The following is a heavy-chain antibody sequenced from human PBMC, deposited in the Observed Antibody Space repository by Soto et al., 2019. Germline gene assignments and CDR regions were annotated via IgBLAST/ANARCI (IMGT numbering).Heavy chain of an antibody. J-gene: IGHJ6*02. CDR3: ASFVARVTFMDV. V-gene: IGHV3-48*02. CDR1: GFTFSSYS. CDR2: ISSSSSTI. D-gene: IGHD2-21*01. Sequence: VGSLRLSCAASGFTFSSYSMNWVRQAPGKGLEWVSYISSSSSTIYYADSVKGRFTISRDNAKNSLYLQMSSLRDEDTAVYYCASFVARVTFMDVWGQGTTVTVSS.